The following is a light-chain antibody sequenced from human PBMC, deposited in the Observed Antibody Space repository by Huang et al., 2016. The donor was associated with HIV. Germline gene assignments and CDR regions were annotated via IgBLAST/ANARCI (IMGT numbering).Light chain of an antibody. Sequence: EIVMTQSPATLSVSPGERATLSCRASQSVSSNLAWYQQKPGQAPRLLIYAASTRATGIPARCSGSGSGTEFTLTISSLQSEDFVVYYCQQYNNWPPITFGQGTRLEIK. CDR2: AAS. CDR3: QQYNNWPPIT. CDR1: QSVSSN. J-gene: IGKJ5*01. V-gene: IGKV3-15*01.